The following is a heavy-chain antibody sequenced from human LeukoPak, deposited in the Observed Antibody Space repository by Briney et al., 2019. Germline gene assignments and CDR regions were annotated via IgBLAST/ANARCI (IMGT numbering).Heavy chain of an antibody. CDR1: GFTFDDYG. D-gene: IGHD1-26*01. J-gene: IGHJ4*02. Sequence: GGSLRLSCAASGFTFDDYGMSWVRQAPGKGLEWVSGIDWNGGSTGYADSVKGRFTISRDNAKNSLYLQMNSRRAEDTALYYCARFRYTGSYWTYFDYWGQGTLVTVSS. CDR3: ARFRYTGSYWTYFDY. V-gene: IGHV3-20*04. CDR2: IDWNGGST.